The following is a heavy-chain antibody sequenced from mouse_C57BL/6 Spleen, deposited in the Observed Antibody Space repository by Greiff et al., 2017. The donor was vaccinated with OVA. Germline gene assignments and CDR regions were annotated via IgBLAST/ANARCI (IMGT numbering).Heavy chain of an antibody. J-gene: IGHJ3*01. CDR3: ARDQGAGSRIGFAY. D-gene: IGHD1-1*01. CDR2: IDPANGNT. Sequence: EVQLQESVAELVRPGASVKLSCTASGFNIKNTYMHWVKQRPEQGLEWIGRIDPANGNTKYAPKFQGKATITADTSSNTAYLQLSNLTSEGTAIYYSARDQGAGSRIGFAYWGQGTLVTVSA. V-gene: IGHV14-3*01. CDR1: GFNIKNTY.